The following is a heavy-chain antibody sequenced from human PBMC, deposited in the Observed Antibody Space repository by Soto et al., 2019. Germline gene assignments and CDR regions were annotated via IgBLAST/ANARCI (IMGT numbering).Heavy chain of an antibody. D-gene: IGHD1-20*01. J-gene: IGHJ6*02. CDR2: IYSGGST. CDR1: GFTVSSNY. V-gene: IGHV3-53*01. CDR3: ARARYNWNDLGYYYGMDV. Sequence: GSLRLSCAASGFTVSSNYMSWVRQAPGKGLEWVSVIYSGGSTYYADSVKGRFTISRDNSKNTLYLQMNSLRAEDTAVYYCARARYNWNDLGYYYGMDVWGQGTTVTVSS.